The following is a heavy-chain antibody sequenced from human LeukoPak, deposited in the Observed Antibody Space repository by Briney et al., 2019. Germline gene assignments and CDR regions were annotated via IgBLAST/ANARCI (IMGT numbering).Heavy chain of an antibody. Sequence: KPSETLSLTCSVSGGSISSYYWSWIRQPPGKGLEWIGYIYYSGTTNYNPSLKSRVTISVDTSKNQFSLKLSTVTAADTAVYYCARLLGSKTGTIDYWGQGTLVTVSS. CDR2: IYYSGTT. D-gene: IGHD1-7*01. CDR1: GGSISSYY. CDR3: ARLLGSKTGTIDY. J-gene: IGHJ4*02. V-gene: IGHV4-59*08.